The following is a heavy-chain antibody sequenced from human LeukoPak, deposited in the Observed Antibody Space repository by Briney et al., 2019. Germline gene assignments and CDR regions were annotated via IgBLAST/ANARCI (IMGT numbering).Heavy chain of an antibody. J-gene: IGHJ3*02. D-gene: IGHD3-16*01. CDR2: SKNDGSST. Sequence: TGGSLRLSCAVSGFTSSGDLMHWVRQAPGKGLVWVSRSKNDGSSTSYADSVKGRFTISRDNAKNTLYLQMNSLRAEDTAVYYCARELPRIGGQTDASDIWGQGTMVTVS. CDR3: ARELPRIGGQTDASDI. CDR1: GFTSSGDL. V-gene: IGHV3-74*01.